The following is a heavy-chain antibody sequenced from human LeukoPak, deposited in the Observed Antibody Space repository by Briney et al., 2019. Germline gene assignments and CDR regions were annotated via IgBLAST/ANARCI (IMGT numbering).Heavy chain of an antibody. D-gene: IGHD6-19*01. CDR2: IRSSGSTI. CDR1: GFIFSDYY. J-gene: IGHJ4*02. Sequence: GGSLRLSCAASGFIFSDYYMSWIRQAPGKGLEWVSYIRSSGSTIYYADSVKGRFTISRDNARNSLYLQMSSLRAEDTAVYYCAREPHIAVVTHFDYWGQGTLVTVSS. CDR3: AREPHIAVVTHFDY. V-gene: IGHV3-11*04.